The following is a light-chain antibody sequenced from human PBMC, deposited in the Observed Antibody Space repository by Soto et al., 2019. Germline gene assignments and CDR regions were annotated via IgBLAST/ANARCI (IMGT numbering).Light chain of an antibody. CDR3: QQYNNWPPWT. V-gene: IGKV3-15*01. CDR1: QSVSNN. CDR2: GAS. J-gene: IGKJ1*01. Sequence: EVVMTQSPATLSVSPGDRATLSCRASQSVSNNLAWYQQKSGQAPRLLIYGASTRATGIPARFSGSGSGTEFTLTLSSLQSEDFAVYYCQQYNNWPPWTFGQGTEVQIK.